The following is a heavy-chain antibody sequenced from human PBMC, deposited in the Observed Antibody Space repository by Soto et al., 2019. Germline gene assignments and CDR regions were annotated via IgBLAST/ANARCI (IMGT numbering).Heavy chain of an antibody. D-gene: IGHD3-3*01. V-gene: IGHV2-70*01. J-gene: IGHJ6*02. CDR3: ARARLNYGFLSCYYSSQYYFYFRIGG. Sequence: SGPTPVNPTQTLTMTCTFSGFSLSTSGMCVSWIRQPPGKALEWLALIDWDDDKYYSTSLKTRLTISKDTSKNQVVLTMTNMEPGDTATYFCARARLNYGFLSCYYSSQYYFYFRIGGWGQGTTVTV. CDR2: IDWDDDK. CDR1: GFSLSTSGMC.